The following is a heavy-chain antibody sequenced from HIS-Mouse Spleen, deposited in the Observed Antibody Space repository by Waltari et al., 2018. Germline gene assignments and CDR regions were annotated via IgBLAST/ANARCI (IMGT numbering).Heavy chain of an antibody. CDR2: ISGSGGSK. V-gene: IGHV3-23*01. CDR3: AKDGRYSSSWYAFDI. D-gene: IGHD6-13*01. J-gene: IGHJ3*02. CDR1: GFTFSSYA. Sequence: EVQLLESGGGLVQPGGSLRLSCAASGFTFSSYAMRWVRQAPGKGLEWVSAISGSGGSKSYADSVKGRFTISRDNSKNTLDLQMNSLRAEDTAVYYCAKDGRYSSSWYAFDIWGQGTMVTVSS.